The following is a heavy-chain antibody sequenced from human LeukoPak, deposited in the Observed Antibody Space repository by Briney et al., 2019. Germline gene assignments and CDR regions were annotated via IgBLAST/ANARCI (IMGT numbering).Heavy chain of an antibody. CDR3: TRRYYYDSSGYYYRDY. D-gene: IGHD3-22*01. CDR1: GFTFSGSA. V-gene: IGHV3-73*01. Sequence: GGSLRLSCAASGFTFSGSAMHWVRQASGKGLEWVGRIRSKANSYATAYAASVKGRFTISRDDSKNTAYLQMSSLKTEDTAVYYCTRRYYYDSSGYYYRDYWGQGTLVTVSS. CDR2: IRSKANSYAT. J-gene: IGHJ4*02.